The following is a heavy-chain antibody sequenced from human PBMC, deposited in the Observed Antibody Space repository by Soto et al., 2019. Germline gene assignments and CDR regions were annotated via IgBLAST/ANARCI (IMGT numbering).Heavy chain of an antibody. CDR1: GGSISSYY. J-gene: IGHJ5*02. V-gene: IGHV4-59*08. CDR3: ARQRVWFDP. Sequence: SETLSLTCTVSGGSISSYYWSWIRQPPGKGLEWIGYIYYSGSTNCNPSLKSRVTISVDTSKNQFSLKLSSVTAADTVVYYCARQRVWFDPPAQRTLLTGSS. CDR2: IYYSGST.